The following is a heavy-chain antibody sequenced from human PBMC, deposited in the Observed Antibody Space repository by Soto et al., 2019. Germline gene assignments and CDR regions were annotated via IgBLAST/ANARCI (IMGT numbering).Heavy chain of an antibody. CDR2: ISSSSSYI. D-gene: IGHD2-15*01. Sequence: RRLSCAASGFTFSSYSMNWVRQAPGKGLEWVSSISSSSSYIYYADSVKGRFTISRDNAKNSLYLQMNSLRAEDTAVYYCAREVRSSYCSGGSCYSRWFDPWGQGTLVTVSS. CDR1: GFTFSSYS. CDR3: AREVRSSYCSGGSCYSRWFDP. V-gene: IGHV3-21*01. J-gene: IGHJ5*02.